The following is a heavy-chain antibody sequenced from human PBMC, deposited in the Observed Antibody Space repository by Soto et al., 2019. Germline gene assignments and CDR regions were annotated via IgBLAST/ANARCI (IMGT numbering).Heavy chain of an antibody. CDR3: ARTLAVD. V-gene: IGHV3-7*01. Sequence: EVQLVESGGGLVQPGGSLRLSCAASGFIFSDYWMSWVRQAPGKGLEWVANINQDGSVTYYVDSVKGRFTISRDNAINSLYLHMNILRAEDTAVYYCARTLAVDWGQGILLSASS. J-gene: IGHJ4*02. CDR1: GFIFSDYW. CDR2: INQDGSVT. D-gene: IGHD2-15*01.